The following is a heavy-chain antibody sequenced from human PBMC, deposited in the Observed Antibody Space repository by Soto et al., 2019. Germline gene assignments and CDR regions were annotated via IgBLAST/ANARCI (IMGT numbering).Heavy chain of an antibody. CDR3: AHRRRGSYFDY. V-gene: IGHV2-5*02. CDR2: IYWDDDK. CDR1: WFSLSTSGEG. Sequence: SGATPVNPTQTLRLACTFPWFSLSTSGEGVGWIRQPPGKALEWLALIYWDDDKRYSPSLKSRLTITKDTSKNQVVLTMTNMDPVDTATYYCAHRRRGSYFDYWGQGTLVTVSS. J-gene: IGHJ4*02. D-gene: IGHD3-16*01.